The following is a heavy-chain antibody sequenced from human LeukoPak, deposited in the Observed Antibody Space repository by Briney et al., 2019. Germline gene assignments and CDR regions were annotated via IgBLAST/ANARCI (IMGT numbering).Heavy chain of an antibody. V-gene: IGHV3-30*02. CDR2: IRYDGSNK. Sequence: PGGSLRLSCAASGFTFSSYGMHWVRQAPGKGLEWVAFIRYDGSNKYYADSVKGRFTISRDNSKNTLYLQMNSLRAEDTAVYYCAKVAVGEYCSSTSCKGYYFDYWGQGTLVTVSS. J-gene: IGHJ4*02. CDR3: AKVAVGEYCSSTSCKGYYFDY. D-gene: IGHD2-2*01. CDR1: GFTFSSYG.